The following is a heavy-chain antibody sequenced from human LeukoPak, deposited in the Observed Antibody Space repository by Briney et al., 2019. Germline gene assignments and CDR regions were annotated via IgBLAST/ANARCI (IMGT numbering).Heavy chain of an antibody. Sequence: SETLSLTCTVSGGSIDTYYWTWIRQPPGKGLEWIGFVYYNGNTNYNPSLKSRVTISLDTSKNQFSLKLSSVTAADTAVYYCGLQSQDYYDSSGYSGNAFDIWGQGTMVTVSS. CDR3: GLQSQDYYDSSGYSGNAFDI. CDR2: VYYNGNT. CDR1: GGSIDTYY. J-gene: IGHJ3*02. D-gene: IGHD3-22*01. V-gene: IGHV4-59*12.